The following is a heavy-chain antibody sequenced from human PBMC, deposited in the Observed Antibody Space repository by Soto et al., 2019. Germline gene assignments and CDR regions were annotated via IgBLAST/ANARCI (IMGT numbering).Heavy chain of an antibody. Sequence: LSLTCSVSGGSISPYFWTWVRQAPGKGLEWIGYISYSGSTNYNPSLKSRLTILLSTSKKQFSLKLSSVTAADTAVYYCARGTRATQYNTYFYGVDVGGQGPRATVSS. V-gene: IGHV4-59*01. D-gene: IGHD1-20*01. CDR2: ISYSGST. CDR1: GGSISPYF. J-gene: IGHJ6*02. CDR3: ARGTRATQYNTYFYGVDV.